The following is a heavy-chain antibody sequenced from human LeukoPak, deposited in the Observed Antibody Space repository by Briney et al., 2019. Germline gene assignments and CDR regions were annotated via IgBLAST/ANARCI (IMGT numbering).Heavy chain of an antibody. CDR1: GYPFTTYE. D-gene: IGHD3-22*01. V-gene: IGHV1-8*01. Sequence: GASVKVSCKTSGYPFTTYEINWVRQAAGQGLEWMGWVHPDTGYADYAQKFQGRVTMTSDTSISTAYMELRGLRSDDTAVYYCARHMYYYENTGYYSNPFDYWGQGTLVTVSS. J-gene: IGHJ4*02. CDR2: VHPDTGYA. CDR3: ARHMYYYENTGYYSNPFDY.